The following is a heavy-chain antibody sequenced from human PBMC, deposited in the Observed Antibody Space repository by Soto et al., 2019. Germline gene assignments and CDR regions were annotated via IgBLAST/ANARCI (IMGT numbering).Heavy chain of an antibody. J-gene: IGHJ5*02. CDR2: IYYSGNT. Sequence: PSETLSLTCTVSGVSISRYSYYWGWIRQPPGKGLDWIGSIYYSGNTNYNPSLKSRVTIFVDTSKNQVSLRLTSVTAADTAVYYCARHSLYGGPFDTWGQGTLVTVSS. CDR1: GVSISRYSYY. CDR3: ARHSLYGGPFDT. D-gene: IGHD3-10*01. V-gene: IGHV4-39*01.